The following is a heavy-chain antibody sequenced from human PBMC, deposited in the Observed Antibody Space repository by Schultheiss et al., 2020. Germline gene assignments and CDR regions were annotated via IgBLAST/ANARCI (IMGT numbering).Heavy chain of an antibody. D-gene: IGHD3-3*02. V-gene: IGHV4-34*01. CDR3: ASLALH. CDR2: IYYSGST. Sequence: SETLSLTCAVYGGSFSGYYWSWIRQPPGKGLEWIGSIYYSGSTYYNPSLKSRVTISVDTSKNQFSLKLSSVTAADTAVYYCASLALHWGQGTLVTVSS. J-gene: IGHJ4*02. CDR1: GGSFSGYY.